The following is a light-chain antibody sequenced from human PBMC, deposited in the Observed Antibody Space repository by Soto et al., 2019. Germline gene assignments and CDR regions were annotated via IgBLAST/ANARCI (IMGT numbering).Light chain of an antibody. CDR2: GAS. CDR1: QSVSSK. CDR3: QQYGSSGT. V-gene: IGKV3-20*01. J-gene: IGKJ1*01. Sequence: EIVLTQSPGTLSLSPGERATLSCRASQSVSSKLAWYQQRHGQAPRLLIYGASNRATGIPDRFSGSGSGTDFTLTISRLEPEDFAVYYCQQYGSSGTFGQGTKVDIK.